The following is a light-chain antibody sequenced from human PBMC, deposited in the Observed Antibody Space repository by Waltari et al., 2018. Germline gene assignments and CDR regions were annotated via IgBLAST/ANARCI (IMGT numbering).Light chain of an antibody. CDR1: SSDIGGYNG. CDR2: DVS. CDR3: GSYRSGSTYI. V-gene: IGLV2-18*02. J-gene: IGLJ1*01. Sequence: QSALTHPPSVPMSLGQSATTSSTSTSSDIGGYNGVSWYLQHAGTATPLLIYDVSKRPSGVSDRFSGSKSGNTAALTISGLQAEDEADYYCGSYRSGSTYIFGTGTPLTVL.